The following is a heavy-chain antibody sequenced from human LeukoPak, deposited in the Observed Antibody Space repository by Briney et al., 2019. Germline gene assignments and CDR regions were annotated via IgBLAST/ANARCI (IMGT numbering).Heavy chain of an antibody. CDR3: TRVRPPTTSDY. Sequence: SQTLSLTCTISGAYISSGDYYWTWIRQPAGKGLEWIGRIHTSGRTYYNFSLNSRVSISLEFSKNQFSLTLKSVTAADTAIYYCTRVRPPTTSDYWGQGTLVIVSS. D-gene: IGHD1-26*01. CDR1: GAYISSGDYY. CDR2: IHTSGRT. V-gene: IGHV4-61*02. J-gene: IGHJ4*02.